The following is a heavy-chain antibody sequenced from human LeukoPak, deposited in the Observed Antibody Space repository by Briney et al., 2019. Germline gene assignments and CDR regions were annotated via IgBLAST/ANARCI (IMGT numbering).Heavy chain of an antibody. CDR3: AKDLGYYDILTGYYNAPAGDFDY. V-gene: IGHV3-23*01. D-gene: IGHD3-9*01. CDR1: GFTLSSYA. J-gene: IGHJ4*02. Sequence: PGGSLRLSCAASGFTLSSYAMSWVRQAPGKGLEWVSAISGSGGRTYYADSVKGRFTISRHNSKNTLYLQMNSLRAEDTAVYYCAKDLGYYDILTGYYNAPAGDFDYWGQGTLVTVSS. CDR2: ISGSGGRT.